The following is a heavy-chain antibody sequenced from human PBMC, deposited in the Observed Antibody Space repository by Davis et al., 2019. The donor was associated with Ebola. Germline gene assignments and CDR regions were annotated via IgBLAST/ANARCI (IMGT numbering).Heavy chain of an antibody. J-gene: IGHJ6*02. D-gene: IGHD2-15*01. CDR2: ISWNSGSI. Sequence: SLKISCAASGFTFDDYGMHWVRQPPGKGLEWVSGISWNSGSIGYADSVKGRFTISRDNAQNTLYLQMNSLRPEDTAFYYCAKGISYYYGMDVWGQGTTVTVSS. CDR3: AKGISYYYGMDV. CDR1: GFTFDDYG. V-gene: IGHV3-9*01.